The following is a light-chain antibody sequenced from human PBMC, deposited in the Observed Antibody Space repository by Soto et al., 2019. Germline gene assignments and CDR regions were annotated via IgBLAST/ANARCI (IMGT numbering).Light chain of an antibody. CDR3: QHSYTSPPWT. Sequence: DIQMTQSPSSLSASVGDRVTISCRASQIISTYLNWYQQKPGTAHRLLISRASSVKSGVPPRFSGSGSGRDFTLTISSLRPEDIATYFCQHSYTSPPWTFGQGTKVEVK. V-gene: IGKV1-39*01. CDR1: QIISTY. CDR2: RAS. J-gene: IGKJ1*01.